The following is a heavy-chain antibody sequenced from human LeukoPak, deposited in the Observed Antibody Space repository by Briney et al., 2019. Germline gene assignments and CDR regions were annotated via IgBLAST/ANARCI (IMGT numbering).Heavy chain of an antibody. V-gene: IGHV4-30-4*08. D-gene: IGHD2-21*01. J-gene: IGHJ4*02. CDR3: ARETYCGGDCYGYDY. CDR1: GGSISSGDYY. CDR2: IYYSGST. Sequence: SQTLSLTCTVSGGSISSGDYYWSWIRQPPGKGLEWIGYIYYSGSTYYNPSLKSRVTISVDTSKNQFSPKLSSVTAADTAVYYCARETYCGGDCYGYDYWGQGTLVTVSS.